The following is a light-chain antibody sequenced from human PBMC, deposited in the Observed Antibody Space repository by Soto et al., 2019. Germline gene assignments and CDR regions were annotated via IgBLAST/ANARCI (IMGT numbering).Light chain of an antibody. CDR3: QQYNNWPLN. V-gene: IGKV3-15*01. Sequence: EIVLTQSPATLSLSPGERATLSCRASQSVSSNLAWYQQKPGQAPRLLIYGASSRATGIPARFSGSGSGTEFTLTISSLQSEDFAVYYCQQYNNWPLNFGQGTRLEIK. J-gene: IGKJ5*01. CDR2: GAS. CDR1: QSVSSN.